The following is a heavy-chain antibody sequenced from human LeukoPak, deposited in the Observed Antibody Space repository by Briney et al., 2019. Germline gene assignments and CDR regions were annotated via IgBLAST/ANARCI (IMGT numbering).Heavy chain of an antibody. J-gene: IGHJ6*03. V-gene: IGHV1-2*02. CDR3: ARDSGAAAAFYYYYYMDV. CDR2: INPNSGGT. D-gene: IGHD6-13*01. CDR1: GYIFTGYY. Sequence: ASVKVSCKASGYIFTGYYMHWVRQAPGQGLEWMGWINPNSGGTNYAQKFQGRVTMTRDTSISTAYMELSRLRSDDTAVYYCARDSGAAAAFYYYYYMDVWGKGTTVTISS.